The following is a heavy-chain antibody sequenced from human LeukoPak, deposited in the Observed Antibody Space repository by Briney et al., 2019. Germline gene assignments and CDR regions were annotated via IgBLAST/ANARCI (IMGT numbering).Heavy chain of an antibody. V-gene: IGHV4-39*07. D-gene: IGHD3-22*01. CDR3: AREMYDSAGYRVSYFDY. CDR2: MYYSGSN. CDR1: GGSNSSTIYY. J-gene: IGHJ4*02. Sequence: PSETLSLTCSVSGGSNSSTIYYWGWIRQPPGKGLEWIASMYYSGSNFYNPSLKSRVTGSVDTSKNQFSLRLSSVTAADTAVYYCAREMYDSAGYRVSYFDYWGQGILVTVSS.